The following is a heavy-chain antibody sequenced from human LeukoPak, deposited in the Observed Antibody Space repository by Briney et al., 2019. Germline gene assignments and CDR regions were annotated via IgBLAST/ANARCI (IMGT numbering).Heavy chain of an antibody. D-gene: IGHD1-26*01. J-gene: IGHJ3*02. CDR2: IYHSGST. CDR3: ATGIVGALDAFDI. V-gene: IGHV4-38-2*02. Sequence: SETLSLTCTVSGYSISSGYYWGWIRQPPGKGLEWIGSIYHSGSTYYNPSLKSRVTISVDTSKNQFSLKQSSVTAADTAVYYCATGIVGALDAFDIWGQGTMVTVSS. CDR1: GYSISSGYY.